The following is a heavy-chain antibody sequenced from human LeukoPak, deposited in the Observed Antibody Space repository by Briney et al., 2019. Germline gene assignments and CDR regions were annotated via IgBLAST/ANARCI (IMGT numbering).Heavy chain of an antibody. Sequence: SETLSLTCTVSGGSISSYYWSWIRQPPGKGLEWIGYIYYSGSTNYNPSLKSRVTISVDTSMNQFSLKLSSVTAADTAVYYCARDGVHDAFDIWGQGTMVTVSS. CDR1: GGSISSYY. CDR3: ARDGVHDAFDI. J-gene: IGHJ3*02. CDR2: IYYSGST. D-gene: IGHD3-16*01. V-gene: IGHV4-59*01.